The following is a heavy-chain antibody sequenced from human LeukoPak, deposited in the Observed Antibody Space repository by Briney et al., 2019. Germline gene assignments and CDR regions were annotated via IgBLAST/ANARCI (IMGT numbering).Heavy chain of an antibody. J-gene: IGHJ4*02. V-gene: IGHV3-30*03. CDR1: GFTFSSYG. CDR2: ISYDGSNK. Sequence: GRSLRLSCAASGFTFSSYGMHWVRQAPGKGLEWVAVISYDGSNKYYADSVKGRFTISRDNSKNTLYLQMNSLRAEDTAVYYCAREREMNTNTGFDYWGQGTLVTVSS. D-gene: IGHD5-24*01. CDR3: AREREMNTNTGFDY.